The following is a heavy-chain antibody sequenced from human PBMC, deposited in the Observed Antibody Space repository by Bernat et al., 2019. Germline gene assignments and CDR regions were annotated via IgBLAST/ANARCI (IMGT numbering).Heavy chain of an antibody. CDR2: IKSKPDGGAT. Sequence: EVQLVESGGGLVKPGGSLRLSCAASGFTFSNAWMNWVRQAPGKGLEWVGRIKSKPDGGATAYGAPVKGRFTFSRDDSKDTLYLQLNKVKIEDAAVYYCTTSDYIWGGYLYSFHIPGQAPM. V-gene: IGHV3-15*01. CDR1: GFTFSNAW. D-gene: IGHD3-16*02. CDR3: TTSDYIWGGYLYSFHI. J-gene: IGHJ3*02.